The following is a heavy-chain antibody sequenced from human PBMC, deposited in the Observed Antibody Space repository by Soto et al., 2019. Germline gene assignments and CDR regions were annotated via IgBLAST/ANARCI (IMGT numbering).Heavy chain of an antibody. V-gene: IGHV3-23*01. D-gene: IGHD2-2*01. CDR1: GFTFSTYA. Sequence: EVQLLDSGGGLVQPGGSLRLSCAASGFTFSTYAMSWVRQAPGKGLEWVSTISGSGDGTYYANSVKGRFTISRDNSRKTLDLQMNSLRVEDTAVYYCAKGGEGSCSKTSCLYFSDYWGQGTLVTVSS. CDR3: AKGGEGSCSKTSCLYFSDY. J-gene: IGHJ4*02. CDR2: ISGSGDGT.